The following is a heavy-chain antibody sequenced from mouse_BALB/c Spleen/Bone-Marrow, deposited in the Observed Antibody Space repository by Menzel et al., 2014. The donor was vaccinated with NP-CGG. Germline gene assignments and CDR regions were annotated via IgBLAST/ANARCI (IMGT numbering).Heavy chain of an antibody. CDR1: GFTFSSYT. CDR3: ARHGYYGSRAMDY. Sequence: EVKLVESGGGLVQPGGSPKLSCAASGFTFSSYTMSWVRQTPEKRLEWVAYISNGGGSTYYPDTVKGRFTISRDNAKSTLYLQMSGLKSEDTAMYYCARHGYYGSRAMDYWGQGTSVTVSS. CDR2: ISNGGGST. V-gene: IGHV5-12-2*01. J-gene: IGHJ4*01. D-gene: IGHD1-1*01.